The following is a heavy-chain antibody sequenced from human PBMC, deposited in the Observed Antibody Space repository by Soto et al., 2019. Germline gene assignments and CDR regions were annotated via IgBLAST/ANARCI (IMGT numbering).Heavy chain of an antibody. J-gene: IGHJ4*02. CDR2: ISTTRTTI. CDR3: ARDRVGLDY. V-gene: IGHV3-48*02. D-gene: IGHD1-26*01. CDR1: GFTFSNYN. Sequence: EVQPVESGGGLVQPGVSRKLSCEASGFTFSNYNMNCVRQAPGKGLEWLAYISTTRTTIYYADSVKGRFTIARDNVKRSMSLYMNSLRDEDMAGYYCARDRVGLDYWGQGTLVTVSS.